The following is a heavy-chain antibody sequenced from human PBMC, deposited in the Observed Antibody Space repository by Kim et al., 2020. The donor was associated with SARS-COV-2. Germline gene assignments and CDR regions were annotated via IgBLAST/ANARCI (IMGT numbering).Heavy chain of an antibody. D-gene: IGHD3-22*01. CDR2: IFETGAT. Sequence: SETLSLICTVSGHPITSAYFWGWIRQSPGKGLEWIGSIFETGATYYNPSLKSRVTLSIDTSKDQSFLRLNSVTAADTALYYCTSKYYYDSGGYYYADWWGQGTLVTVSS. CDR3: TSKYYYDSGGYYYADW. CDR1: GHPITSAYF. J-gene: IGHJ4*02. V-gene: IGHV4-38-2*02.